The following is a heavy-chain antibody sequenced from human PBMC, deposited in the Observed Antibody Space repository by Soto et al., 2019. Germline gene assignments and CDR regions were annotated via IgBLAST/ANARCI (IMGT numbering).Heavy chain of an antibody. CDR3: ARDPYLLLMVNAPNLYGMVV. CDR1: GYTFTTYD. CDR2: ISTYNGNT. V-gene: IGHV1-18*01. J-gene: IGHJ6*02. D-gene: IGHD2-8*01. Sequence: ASVKVSCKASGYTFTTYDISWVRQAPGQGLEWMGRISTYNGNTNYPQSLQGRLTLTTDTSTTTAYMELRSLRSDDTAVYYCARDPYLLLMVNAPNLYGMVVWGQGTTVTVS.